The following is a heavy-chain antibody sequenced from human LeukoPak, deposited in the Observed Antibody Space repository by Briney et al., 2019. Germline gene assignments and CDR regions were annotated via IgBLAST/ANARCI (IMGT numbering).Heavy chain of an antibody. Sequence: GGSLRLSCAAAGFTFSRYWMSWVRQATGKGLECVAKIKEDGSEKHYVDSVKGRFTISRDNAKNSLYLQMNSLRAEDTALYYCAKDIGDSITYFDYWGQGTLVTVSS. J-gene: IGHJ4*02. CDR2: IKEDGSEK. CDR1: GFTFSRYW. V-gene: IGHV3-7*03. CDR3: AKDIGDSITYFDY. D-gene: IGHD2/OR15-2a*01.